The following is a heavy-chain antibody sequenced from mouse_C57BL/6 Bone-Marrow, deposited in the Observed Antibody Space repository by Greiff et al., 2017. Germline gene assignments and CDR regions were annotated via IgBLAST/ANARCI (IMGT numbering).Heavy chain of an antibody. J-gene: IGHJ1*03. V-gene: IGHV7-1*01. CDR3: ARDAPVGYFDV. CDR2: SRNKANDYTT. CDR1: GFTFSDFY. Sequence: EVKVVESGGGLVQSGRSLRLSCATSGFTFSDFYMEWVRQAPGKGLEWIAASRNKANDYTTEYSASVKGRFIVSRDTSHSILYLQLNALRSEDTAIYYCARDAPVGYFDVWGTGTTVTVSS.